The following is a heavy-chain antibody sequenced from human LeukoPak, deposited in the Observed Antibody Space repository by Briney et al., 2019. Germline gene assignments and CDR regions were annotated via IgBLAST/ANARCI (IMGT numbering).Heavy chain of an antibody. V-gene: IGHV4-39*01. CDR1: GDSIDKSTYY. J-gene: IGHJ4*02. D-gene: IGHD4-17*01. Sequence: PSETLSLTSTVSGDSIDKSTYYWGWIRQPPGKRLEWIGSIYYTGSTYYNPSLKSRVTVSVDTSKNQFSLKLSSVTAADTAVYYCARSSTTMTTGDYWGPGTLVTVSS. CDR3: ARSSTTMTTGDY. CDR2: IYYTGST.